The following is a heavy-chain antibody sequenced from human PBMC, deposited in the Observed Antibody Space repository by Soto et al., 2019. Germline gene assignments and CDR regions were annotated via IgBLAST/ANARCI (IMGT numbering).Heavy chain of an antibody. Sequence: QVQLQESGPGLVKPSQTLSLTCTVSGGSISSGDYYWSWIRQPPGKGLEWIGYIYYSGSTYYNPSLKTRVTISVETAQNQFSRKLSSVTAADTGVYYCARVGGDYALGWFDPWGQGTLVTVSS. CDR2: IYYSGST. V-gene: IGHV4-30-4*01. J-gene: IGHJ5*02. CDR1: GGSISSGDYY. CDR3: ARVGGDYALGWFDP. D-gene: IGHD4-17*01.